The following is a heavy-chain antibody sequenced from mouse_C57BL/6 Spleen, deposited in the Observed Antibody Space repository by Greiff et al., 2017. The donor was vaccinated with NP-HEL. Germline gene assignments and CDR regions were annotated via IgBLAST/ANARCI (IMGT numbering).Heavy chain of an antibody. V-gene: IGHV1-50*01. Sequence: QVQLQQPGAELVKPGASVKLSCKASGYTFTSYWMQWVKQRPGQGLEWIGEIDPSDCYTNYNQKFKGKATLTVDTSSSTAYMQLSSLTSEDSAVYYCARVGYLNYYAMDYWGQGTSVTVSS. D-gene: IGHD2-3*01. CDR2: IDPSDCYT. J-gene: IGHJ4*01. CDR1: GYTFTSYW. CDR3: ARVGYLNYYAMDY.